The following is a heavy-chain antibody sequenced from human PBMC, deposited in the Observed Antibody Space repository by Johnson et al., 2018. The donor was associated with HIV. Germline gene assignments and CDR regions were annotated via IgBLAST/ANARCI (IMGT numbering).Heavy chain of an antibody. J-gene: IGHJ3*02. CDR1: GFTFSNAW. CDR2: INSDGSSS. CDR3: AREYEAFDI. V-gene: IGHV3-74*01. Sequence: EVQLVESGGGLVKPGGSLRLSCAASGFTFSNAWMSWVRQAPGRGLEWVGRINSDGSSSAYADSVKGRFTISRDGAKNTLYLQMNSLRAEDTAVYYCAREYEAFDIWGQGTMVTVSS.